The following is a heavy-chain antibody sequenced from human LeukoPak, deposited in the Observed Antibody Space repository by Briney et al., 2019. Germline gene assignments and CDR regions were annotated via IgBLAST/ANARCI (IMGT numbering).Heavy chain of an antibody. Sequence: GGSLRLSCAASGFTISNYWMSWVRQAPGKGLEWVVNIKQDGSDKYYVGSVKGRFTISRDNAKNSLYLQMNSLRAEDTAVYYCARTPWDFWSNSMDVWGKGTTVTVSS. J-gene: IGHJ6*04. V-gene: IGHV3-7*01. CDR3: ARTPWDFWSNSMDV. CDR1: GFTISNYW. D-gene: IGHD3-3*01. CDR2: IKQDGSDK.